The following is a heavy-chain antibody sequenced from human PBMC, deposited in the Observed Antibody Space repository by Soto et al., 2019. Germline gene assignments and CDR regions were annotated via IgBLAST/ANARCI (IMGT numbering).Heavy chain of an antibody. V-gene: IGHV3-30*03. CDR2: ISADGTNK. CDR3: ARVARAFCGRECSSAN. Sequence: QVQLVESGGGVVQPGRSLRLSCTASGFIFGSYGMHWVRQAPGKGLEWVALISADGTNKYYPDSGKGRFTIYRDNPRNILYLEMNSVRAEDTGVYYCARVARAFCGRECSSANWGQGTQVTVSS. CDR1: GFIFGSYG. D-gene: IGHD2-21*01. J-gene: IGHJ4*02.